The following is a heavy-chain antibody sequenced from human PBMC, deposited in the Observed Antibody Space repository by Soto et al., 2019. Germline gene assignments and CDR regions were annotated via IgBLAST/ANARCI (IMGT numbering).Heavy chain of an antibody. D-gene: IGHD2-8*01. CDR1: GYTFTSYG. Sequence: QAQLVQSGGEVKKPGASVKVSCRASGYTFTSYGYAWVRQAPGQGLEWMGWISAYNGDTNYAQTFQDSVTLTTDTSTTTAHMELRNLGSDDTAVYYCARSGAYCTSITCLFDSFWGLGTLVPVSS. V-gene: IGHV1-18*01. J-gene: IGHJ4*02. CDR3: ARSGAYCTSITCLFDSF. CDR2: ISAYNGDT.